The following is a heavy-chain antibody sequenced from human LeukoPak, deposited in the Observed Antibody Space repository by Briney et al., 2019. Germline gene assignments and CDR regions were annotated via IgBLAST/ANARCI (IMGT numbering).Heavy chain of an antibody. CDR2: ISSSSSYI. Sequence: PGRSLRLSCAASGFTFSSYSMNWVRQAPGKGLEWVSSISSSSSYIYYADSVKGRFTISRDNAKNSLYLQMNSLRAEDTAVYYCARDGSIAVAGLGWFDPWGQGTLVTVSS. J-gene: IGHJ5*02. D-gene: IGHD6-19*01. CDR1: GFTFSSYS. CDR3: ARDGSIAVAGLGWFDP. V-gene: IGHV3-21*01.